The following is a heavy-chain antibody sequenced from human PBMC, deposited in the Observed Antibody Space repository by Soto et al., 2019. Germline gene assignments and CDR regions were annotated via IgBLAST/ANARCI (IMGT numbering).Heavy chain of an antibody. CDR1: GDSVSTNSAS. V-gene: IGHV6-1*01. CDR3: AREKADGFDI. J-gene: IGHJ3*02. Sequence: QVQLQQSGPVLVKPSQTLSLTCAISGDSVSTNSASWNWIRQSPSRGFEWLGRTYYRSKWYNDYAVSVKSRITNNPDTSKHQFSLQLNFVTPEDTAVYYCAREKADGFDIWGQGTMVTVSS. CDR2: TYYRSKWYN.